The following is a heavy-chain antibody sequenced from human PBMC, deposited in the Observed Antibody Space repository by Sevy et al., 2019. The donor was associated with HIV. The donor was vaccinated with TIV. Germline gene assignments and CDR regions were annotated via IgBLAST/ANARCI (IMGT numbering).Heavy chain of an antibody. Sequence: GGSLRLSCAASGFTFSSYSMNWVRQAPGKGLEWVSYISSSSSTIYYADSVKGRFTISRDNAKNSLYLQMNSLRAEDTAVDYCARDAADYYGMDVWGQGTTVTVSS. CDR1: GFTFSSYS. CDR2: ISSSSSTI. D-gene: IGHD6-13*01. J-gene: IGHJ6*02. V-gene: IGHV3-48*01. CDR3: ARDAADYYGMDV.